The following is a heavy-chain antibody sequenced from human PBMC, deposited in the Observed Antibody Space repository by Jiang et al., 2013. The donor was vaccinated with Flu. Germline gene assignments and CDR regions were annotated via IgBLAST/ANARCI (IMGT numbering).Heavy chain of an antibody. CDR2: ISGRDDST. D-gene: IGHD3-22*01. Sequence: VQLLESGGGLVQPGGSLRLSCAASGFTFSDYAMSWVRQAPGKGLEWVSVISGRDDSTFYADSVKGRFTISRDNSKNTVYLRMNSLRADDTAVYYCAKDFTSFYDSSGYYYFDYWGQGTLVTVSS. J-gene: IGHJ4*02. CDR3: AKDFTSFYDSSGYYYFDY. CDR1: GFTFSDYA. V-gene: IGHV3-23*01.